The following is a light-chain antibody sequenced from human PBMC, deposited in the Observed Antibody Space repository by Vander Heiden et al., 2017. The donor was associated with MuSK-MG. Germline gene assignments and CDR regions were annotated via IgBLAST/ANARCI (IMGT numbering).Light chain of an antibody. CDR3: QQYITYSRT. V-gene: IGKV1-5*03. Sequence: DIQMTQSPSTLSASVGDRVTITCRASQSISSWLAWYQQKPGKAPKLLIYKASSLESGVPSRFSGSGSGTEFTLTISNLQPDDFATYYCQQYITYSRTFGQGTKVEIK. CDR2: KAS. CDR1: QSISSW. J-gene: IGKJ1*01.